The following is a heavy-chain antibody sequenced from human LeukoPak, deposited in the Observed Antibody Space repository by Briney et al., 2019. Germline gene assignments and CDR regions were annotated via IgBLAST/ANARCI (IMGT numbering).Heavy chain of an antibody. J-gene: IGHJ4*02. CDR1: GFTFSSYG. V-gene: IGHV3-30*18. CDR2: ISYDGSNK. CDR3: AKVQQWLAPLDY. D-gene: IGHD6-19*01. Sequence: PGRSLRLSCAASGFTFSSYGMHWVRQAPGKGLERVAVISYDGSNKYYADSVKGRFTISRDNSKNTLYLQMNSLRAEDTAVCYCAKVQQWLAPLDYWGQGTLVTVSS.